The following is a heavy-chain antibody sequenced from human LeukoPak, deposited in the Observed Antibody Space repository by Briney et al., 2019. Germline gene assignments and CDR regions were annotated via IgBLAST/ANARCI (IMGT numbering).Heavy chain of an antibody. J-gene: IGHJ6*03. CDR1: TMSIKSYY. Sequence: SETLSLTCNVSTMSIKSYYWSWIRHFLGQGPEWIGYIFDSGTTNYNPSLESRVTISADTSKNQFSLEVKSVTAADTAVYYCARGGRTQGSLSFYYMDVWGKVATVTVSS. D-gene: IGHD3-10*01. CDR2: IFDSGTT. CDR3: ARGGRTQGSLSFYYMDV. V-gene: IGHV4-59*01.